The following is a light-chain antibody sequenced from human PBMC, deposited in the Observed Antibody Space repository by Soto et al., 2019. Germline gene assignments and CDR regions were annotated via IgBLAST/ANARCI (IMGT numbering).Light chain of an antibody. J-gene: IGKJ1*01. V-gene: IGKV3-20*01. CDR2: GAS. CDR3: QQYGTSHPT. Sequence: EIVLTQSPGTLSLSPGDTATLSCRASATVCSGRLAWYQQIPGQAPKLLIYGASSRATGIPARISGSGSGTDFTLTISGLEPGDFAVYYCQQYGTSHPTFGQGTNVEI. CDR1: ATVCSGR.